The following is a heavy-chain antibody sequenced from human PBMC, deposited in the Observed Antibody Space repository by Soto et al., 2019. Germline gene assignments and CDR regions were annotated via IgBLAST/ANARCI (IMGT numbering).Heavy chain of an antibody. J-gene: IGHJ6*02. CDR1: GYTFTSYD. CDR2: MNPNSGNT. CDR3: ARDIANYYGMDV. D-gene: IGHD6-13*01. Sequence: ASVKVSCKASGYTFTSYDINWVRQATGQGLEWMGWMNPNSGNTGYAQKFQGRVTMTRNTSISTAYMELSSLRSEDTAVYYCARDIANYYGMDVWGQGTTVTVSS. V-gene: IGHV1-8*01.